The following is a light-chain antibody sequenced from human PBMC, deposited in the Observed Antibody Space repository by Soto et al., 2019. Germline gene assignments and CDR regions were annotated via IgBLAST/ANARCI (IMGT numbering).Light chain of an antibody. CDR2: GAT. V-gene: IGKV3-20*01. J-gene: IGKJ5*01. CDR3: QQYVGSPIT. Sequence: VMTQSPLSLPVTLGQPASISCRSSQSLVYSDGNTYLAWYQQKPGQAPRLLIHGATTRATGIPARFSGSGSGTEFTLTIRRLEPEDFALYYCQQYVGSPITFGQGTRLEIK. CDR1: QSLVYSDGNTY.